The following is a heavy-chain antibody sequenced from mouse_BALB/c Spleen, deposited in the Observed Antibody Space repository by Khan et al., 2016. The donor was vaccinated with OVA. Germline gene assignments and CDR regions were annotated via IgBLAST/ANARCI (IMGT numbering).Heavy chain of an antibody. V-gene: IGHV1S81*02. J-gene: IGHJ2*01. Sequence: QVQLQQSGAELVKAGASVKMSCKASGYTFTSYWMHWVKQRLGQGLEWFAETNPTNGRTYYNEKFKSKATLTVDKSSSTAYMLLSGPTFEDSAVYDGARIKKIVATYFDYWGQGTTLTVSS. CDR1: GYTFTSYW. D-gene: IGHD1-1*01. CDR3: ARIKKIVATYFDY. CDR2: TNPTNGRT.